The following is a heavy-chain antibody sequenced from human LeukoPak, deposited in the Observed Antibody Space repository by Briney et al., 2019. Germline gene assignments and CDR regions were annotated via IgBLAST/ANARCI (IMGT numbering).Heavy chain of an antibody. CDR2: INPSGGST. D-gene: IGHD2-21*02. CDR3: ARHLTAPDAFDI. Sequence: GASVKVSCKASGYTFTSYYMHWVRQAPGQGLEWMGIINPSGGSTSYAQKFQGRVTMTRDTSTSTVYMELSSLRSEDTAAYYCARHLTAPDAFDIWGQGTMVTVSS. V-gene: IGHV1-46*01. J-gene: IGHJ3*02. CDR1: GYTFTSYY.